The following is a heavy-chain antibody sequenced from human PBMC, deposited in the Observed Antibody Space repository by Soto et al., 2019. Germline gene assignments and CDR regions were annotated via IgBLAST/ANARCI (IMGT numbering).Heavy chain of an antibody. J-gene: IGHJ6*02. CDR1: GGTFSSYA. Sequence: SVKVSCKASGGTFSSYAISWVRQAPGQGLEWMGGIIPILGTANYAQKFQGRVTITADESTSTAYMELSSLRSEDTAVYYCAGGVITGRPEVYYCYGMDVWGQGTTVTVSS. CDR2: IIPILGTA. D-gene: IGHD3-16*01. CDR3: AGGVITGRPEVYYCYGMDV. V-gene: IGHV1-69*13.